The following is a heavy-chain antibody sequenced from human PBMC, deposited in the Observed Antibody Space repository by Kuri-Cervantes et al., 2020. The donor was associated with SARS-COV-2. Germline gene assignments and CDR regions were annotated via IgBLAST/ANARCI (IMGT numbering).Heavy chain of an antibody. CDR1: GFTFSSYA. CDR3: ERAAEPNDD. V-gene: IGHV3-30*04. Sequence: GGSLRLSCAASGFTFSSYAMHWVRQAPGKGVEWVAVISSDGSNKYYADSVKGRFTISRDNSKNSLYMQMNSLRAVDAAVYYCERAAEPNDDWGQGTLVTVSS. CDR2: ISSDGSNK. D-gene: IGHD1-14*01. J-gene: IGHJ4*02.